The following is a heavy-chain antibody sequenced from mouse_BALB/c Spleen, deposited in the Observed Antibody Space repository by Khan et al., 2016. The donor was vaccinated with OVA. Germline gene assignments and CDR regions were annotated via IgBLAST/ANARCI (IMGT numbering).Heavy chain of an antibody. Sequence: QIQLVQSGPELKKPGETVKISCKASGYTFTTNGMNWVKQAPGKGLKWMGWINTYTGDPIYAGDFKGRFAFSLDTSASTAYLQINNLKNEDTATYFCARVGYNGTMDYWGQGTSVTVSS. D-gene: IGHD2-14*01. J-gene: IGHJ4*01. V-gene: IGHV9-3-1*01. CDR3: ARVGYNGTMDY. CDR2: INTYTGDP. CDR1: GYTFTTNG.